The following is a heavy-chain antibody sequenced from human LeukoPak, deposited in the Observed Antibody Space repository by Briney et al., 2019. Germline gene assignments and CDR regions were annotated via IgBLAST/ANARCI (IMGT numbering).Heavy chain of an antibody. V-gene: IGHV1-2*02. CDR2: INPNSGGT. J-gene: IGHJ4*02. Sequence: ASVKASCKASGYTFTGYYMHWVRQAPGQGLEWMGWINPNSGGTNYAQKFQGRVTMTRDTSISTAYMELSRLRSDDTAVYYCARVARRDGYNLGYWGQGTLVSV. CDR1: GYTFTGYY. CDR3: ARVARRDGYNLGY. D-gene: IGHD5-24*01.